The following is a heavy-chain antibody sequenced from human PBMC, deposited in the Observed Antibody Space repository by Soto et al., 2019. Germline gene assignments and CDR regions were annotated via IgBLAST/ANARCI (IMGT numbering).Heavy chain of an antibody. CDR1: GFTFSSYD. V-gene: IGHV3-13*01. D-gene: IGHD3-10*01. Sequence: HPGGSLRLSGAASGFTFSSYDMHWVRQATGKGLEWVSAIGTAGDTYYPGSVKGRFTISRENAKNSLYLQMNSLRAGDTAVYYCARAGVPLGSGSYSRHFAFDIWGQGTMVTVSS. CDR3: ARAGVPLGSGSYSRHFAFDI. J-gene: IGHJ3*02. CDR2: IGTAGDT.